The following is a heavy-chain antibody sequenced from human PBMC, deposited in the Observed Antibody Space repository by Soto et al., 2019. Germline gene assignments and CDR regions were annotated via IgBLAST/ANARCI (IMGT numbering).Heavy chain of an antibody. Sequence: QITLEESGPTLVKPTQTLTLTCSFYGFSLATSGVGVGWIRQPPGQALEWLAIVYWDDDKKYSSSLASRLTVTWDTSKNQVVLTATNLDPADTGTYFCAHGPYCGFTSCYGMDSFDHWGRGILVTVSS. CDR2: VYWDDDK. V-gene: IGHV2-5*02. J-gene: IGHJ4*02. CDR3: AHGPYCGFTSCYGMDSFDH. CDR1: GFSLATSGVG. D-gene: IGHD2-2*01.